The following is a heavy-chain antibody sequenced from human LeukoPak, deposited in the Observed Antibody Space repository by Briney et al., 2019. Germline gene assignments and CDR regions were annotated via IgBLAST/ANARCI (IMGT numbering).Heavy chain of an antibody. CDR1: GGSISTYD. J-gene: IGHJ4*02. Sequence: PSETLSLTCTVSGGSISTYDWSWIWQPPGKGLEWIGYIYYSGSTNYNPSLKSRVTISVDTSKNQFSLKLSSVTAADTAVYYCARALTYGGYDLAYWGQGSLVTVSS. D-gene: IGHD3-9*01. CDR3: ARALTYGGYDLAY. CDR2: IYYSGST. V-gene: IGHV4-59*01.